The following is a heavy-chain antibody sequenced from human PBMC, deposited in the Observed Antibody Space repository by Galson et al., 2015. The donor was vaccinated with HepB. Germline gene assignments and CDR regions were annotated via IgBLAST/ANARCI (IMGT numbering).Heavy chain of an antibody. CDR1: GFTFDDYA. Sequence: SLRLSCAASGFTFDDYAMHWVRQAPGKGLEWVSGISWNSGSIGYADSVKGRFTISRDNSKNTLYLQMNSLRAEDTAVYYCAKEILTGTTRWFDPWGQGTLGTVSS. CDR2: ISWNSGSI. J-gene: IGHJ5*02. D-gene: IGHD1-7*01. CDR3: AKEILTGTTRWFDP. V-gene: IGHV3-9*01.